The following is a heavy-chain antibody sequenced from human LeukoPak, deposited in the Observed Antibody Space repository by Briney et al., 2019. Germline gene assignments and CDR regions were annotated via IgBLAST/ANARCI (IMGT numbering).Heavy chain of an antibody. CDR3: AKGIAARPDYGMDV. CDR1: GFTFDDYA. J-gene: IGHJ6*02. CDR2: ISWNSGSI. V-gene: IGHV3-9*01. D-gene: IGHD6-6*01. Sequence: GGSLRLSCAASGFTFDDYAMHWVRQAPGKGLEWVSGISWNSGSIGYADSVKGRFTISRDNAKNSLYLQMNSLRAEDTALYYCAKGIAARPDYGMDVWGQGTTVTVSS.